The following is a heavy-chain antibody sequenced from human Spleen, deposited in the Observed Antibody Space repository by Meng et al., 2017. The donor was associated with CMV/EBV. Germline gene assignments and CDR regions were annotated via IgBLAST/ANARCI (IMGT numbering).Heavy chain of an antibody. D-gene: IGHD4-17*01. CDR3: ATGTTGFISY. J-gene: IGHJ4*02. Sequence: QVTLQQWGAGMLKSSDTLSLTCAVYGGSFSGYYWSWIRQPPGKGLEWIGEINHSGSTNYNPSLKSRVTISVDTSKNQFSLKLSSVTAADTAVYYCATGTTGFISYWGQGTLVTVSS. CDR2: INHSGST. V-gene: IGHV4-34*01. CDR1: GGSFSGYY.